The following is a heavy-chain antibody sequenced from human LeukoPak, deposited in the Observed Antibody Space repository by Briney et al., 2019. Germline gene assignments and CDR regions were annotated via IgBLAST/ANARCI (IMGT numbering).Heavy chain of an antibody. D-gene: IGHD3-3*01. CDR1: GFTFSSYG. CDR3: AKDLSGVARNWFDP. J-gene: IGHJ5*02. Sequence: GGSLRLSCAASGFTFSSYGMHWVRQAPGKGLERVAVISYDGSNKYYADSVKGRFTISRDNSKNTLYLQMNSLRAEDTAVYYCAKDLSGVARNWFDPWGQGTLVTVSS. V-gene: IGHV3-30*18. CDR2: ISYDGSNK.